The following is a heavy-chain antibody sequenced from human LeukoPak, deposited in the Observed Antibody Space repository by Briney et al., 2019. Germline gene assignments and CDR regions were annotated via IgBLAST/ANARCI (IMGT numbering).Heavy chain of an antibody. CDR2: IYYSGST. CDR3: ARGYNGLDS. Sequence: SETLSLTCTVSGGSISSYYWSWIRQPPGKGLEWIGYIYYSGSTYYKPSLKSRLIISIDTSKNQFSLKVTSVTAADTAVYYCARGYNGLDSWGRGTLVTVSS. D-gene: IGHD5-12*01. CDR1: GGSISSYY. J-gene: IGHJ4*02. V-gene: IGHV4-59*08.